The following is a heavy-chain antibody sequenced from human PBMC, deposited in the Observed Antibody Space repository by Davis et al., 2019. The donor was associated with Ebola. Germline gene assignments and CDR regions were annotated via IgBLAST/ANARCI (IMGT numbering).Heavy chain of an antibody. CDR1: GYTFTSYG. D-gene: IGHD3-10*01. V-gene: IGHV1-18*01. CDR3: ARERAEYYYGSGSYYYYGMDV. J-gene: IGHJ6*02. Sequence: AASVKVSCKASGYTFTSYGISWVRQAPGQGLEWMGWISAYNGNTNYAQKLQGRVTMTTDTSTSTAYMELRSLRSDDTAVYYCARERAEYYYGSGSYYYYGMDVWGQGTTVTVSS. CDR2: ISAYNGNT.